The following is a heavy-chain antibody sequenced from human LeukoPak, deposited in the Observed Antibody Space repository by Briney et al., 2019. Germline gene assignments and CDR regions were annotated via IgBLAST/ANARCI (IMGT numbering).Heavy chain of an antibody. CDR1: GYTFTSYG. J-gene: IGHJ4*02. CDR3: ARAQEYYDILTGSDY. D-gene: IGHD3-9*01. V-gene: IGHV1-18*04. Sequence: ASVKVSCKASGYTFTSYGISWVRQAPGQGLEWMGWISAYNGNTNYAQKLQGRVTMTTDTSTSTAYMELRSLRSDDTAVYYCARAQEYYDILTGSDYWGLGTLVTVSS. CDR2: ISAYNGNT.